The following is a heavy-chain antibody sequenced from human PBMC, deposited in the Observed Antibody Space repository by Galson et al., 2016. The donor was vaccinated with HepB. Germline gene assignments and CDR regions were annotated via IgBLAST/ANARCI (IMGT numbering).Heavy chain of an antibody. J-gene: IGHJ1*01. D-gene: IGHD3-22*01. Sequence: QSGAEVKKPGESLRISCKGSGYSFTSYWISWVRQMPGKGLEWMGRIDPSDSYTNYSPSFQGHVTISADKPISTAYLQWSSLEASDTAMYYCARYYDSSGYYYSFEHWGQGTLVTVSS. V-gene: IGHV5-10-1*01. CDR3: ARYYDSSGYYYSFEH. CDR1: GYSFTSYW. CDR2: IDPSDSYT.